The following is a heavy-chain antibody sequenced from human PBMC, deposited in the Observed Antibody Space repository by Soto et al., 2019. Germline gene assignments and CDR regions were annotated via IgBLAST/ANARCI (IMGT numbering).Heavy chain of an antibody. Sequence: EVQLVESGGDLVQPGGFLRLSCAASGFMFSSYDMHWVRQGTGKGREWVAAIGTAGDTYYLGSVKGRFNIYRENDKKSLNLQINYLRAEDTAVDFCVRGGPESSGISAYDAFDIWGQRTVVTVSS. CDR2: IGTAGDT. CDR1: GFMFSSYD. CDR3: VRGGPESSGISAYDAFDI. D-gene: IGHD6-19*01. J-gene: IGHJ3*02. V-gene: IGHV3-13*01.